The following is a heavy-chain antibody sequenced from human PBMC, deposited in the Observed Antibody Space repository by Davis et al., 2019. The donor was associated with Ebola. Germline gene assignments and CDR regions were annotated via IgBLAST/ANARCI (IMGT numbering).Heavy chain of an antibody. CDR3: AFGPSSSSFVY. CDR2: INTDNGNT. J-gene: IGHJ4*02. V-gene: IGHV1-3*04. D-gene: IGHD6-6*01. Sequence: AASVKVSCKASGYTFTSYAMHWLRQAPGQRLEWMGWINTDNGNTKYSQKLQGRVTFTRETSASTAYMELSSLRSEDTAVYYWAFGPSSSSFVYWGQGTLVTVSS. CDR1: GYTFTSYA.